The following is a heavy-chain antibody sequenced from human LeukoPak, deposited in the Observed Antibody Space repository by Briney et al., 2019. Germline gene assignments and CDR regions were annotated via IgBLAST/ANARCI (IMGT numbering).Heavy chain of an antibody. Sequence: GASVKVSCKASGYTFTSYGISWVRQAPGRGLEWMGWISAYNGNTNYAQKLQGRVTMTTDTSTSTAYMELRSLRSDDTAVYYCARDSSSSADYYYGMDVWGKGTTVTVSS. D-gene: IGHD6-6*01. CDR2: ISAYNGNT. CDR3: ARDSSSSADYYYGMDV. CDR1: GYTFTSYG. V-gene: IGHV1-18*01. J-gene: IGHJ6*04.